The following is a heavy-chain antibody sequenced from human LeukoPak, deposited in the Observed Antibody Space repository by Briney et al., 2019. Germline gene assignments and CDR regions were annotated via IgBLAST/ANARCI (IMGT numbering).Heavy chain of an antibody. CDR3: ARVKRSGYDLGTPFDY. V-gene: IGHV1-2*02. CDR2: INPNSGGT. D-gene: IGHD5-12*01. Sequence: GASVKVSCKASGYTFTGYYMHWVRQAPGQGLEWMGWINPNSGGTNYAQKFQGRVTMTRDTSISTAYMELSRLRSDDTAVYYCARVKRSGYDLGTPFDYWGQGTLVTVSS. J-gene: IGHJ4*02. CDR1: GYTFTGYY.